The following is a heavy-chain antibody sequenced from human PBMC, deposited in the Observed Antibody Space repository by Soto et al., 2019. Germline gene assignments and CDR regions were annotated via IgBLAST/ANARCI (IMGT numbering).Heavy chain of an antibody. CDR1: GFTFSSYA. CDR3: ARAALVVRASYFDY. CDR2: ISYDGSNK. J-gene: IGHJ4*02. V-gene: IGHV3-30-3*01. Sequence: QVQLVESGGGVVQPGRSLRLSCAASGFTFSSYAMHWVRQAPGKGLEWVAVISYDGSNKYYADSVKGRFTISRDNSKNTLYLQMNSLRAEDTAVYYCARAALVVRASYFDYWGQGTLVTVSS. D-gene: IGHD1-26*01.